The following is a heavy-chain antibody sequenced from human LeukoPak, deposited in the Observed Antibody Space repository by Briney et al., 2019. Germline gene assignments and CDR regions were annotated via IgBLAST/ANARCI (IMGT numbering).Heavy chain of an antibody. CDR1: GFTFSSYA. D-gene: IGHD3-10*01. CDR2: ISGSGGST. Sequence: HPGGSLRLSCAASGFTFSSYAMSWVRQAPGKGLEWVSAISGSGGSTYYADSVKGRFTISRDNSKNTLYLQMNSLRAEDTAVYYCAKDLITYYYGSGSPRPVDYWGQGTLVTVSS. V-gene: IGHV3-23*01. J-gene: IGHJ4*02. CDR3: AKDLITYYYGSGSPRPVDY.